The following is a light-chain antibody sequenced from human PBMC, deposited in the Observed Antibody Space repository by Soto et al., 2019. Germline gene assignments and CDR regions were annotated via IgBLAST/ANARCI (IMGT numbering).Light chain of an antibody. V-gene: IGKV3-15*01. CDR2: GAP. J-gene: IGKJ1*01. CDR1: QSVSRY. CDR3: HQYKNWPWS. Sequence: EIVMTQSPASLSVSPGERVTLSCTTSQSVSRYLAWYQQIPGQAPRLLIHGAPTGAIGVPDRFSGSGSGTDFTLTISTLQSEDSAVYYCHQYKNWPWSFGQGTKVDIK.